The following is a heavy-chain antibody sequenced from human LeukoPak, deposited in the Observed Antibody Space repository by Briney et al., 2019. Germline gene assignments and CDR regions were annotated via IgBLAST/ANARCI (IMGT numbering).Heavy chain of an antibody. V-gene: IGHV3-21*01. CDR1: GFTFSSYS. D-gene: IGHD2-21*02. CDR2: ISTGSSFI. J-gene: IGHJ4*02. CDR3: ARELGGDRDY. Sequence: GGSLRLSCAASGFTFSSYSMNWVRQAPGKGLEWVSSISTGSSFIYYADSVKGRFTISRDNAKNTLYLQMDRLRAEDTAVYYCARELGGDRDYWGQGTLVIVSS.